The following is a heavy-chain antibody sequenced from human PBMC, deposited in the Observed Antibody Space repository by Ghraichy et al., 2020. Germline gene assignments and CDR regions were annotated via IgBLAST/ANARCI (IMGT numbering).Heavy chain of an antibody. D-gene: IGHD6-6*01. CDR1: GYTFTSYG. CDR3: ARDKKTYSSSGESYWYVDL. CDR2: ISAYNGDT. Sequence: ASVKVSCKASGYTFTSYGISWVRQAPGQGLEWMGWISAYNGDTNYAQKLQGRVTMTTDTSTSTAYMELRSLRSDDTAVYYCARDKKTYSSSGESYWYVDLWGRGTLVTGSS. J-gene: IGHJ2*01. V-gene: IGHV1-18*01.